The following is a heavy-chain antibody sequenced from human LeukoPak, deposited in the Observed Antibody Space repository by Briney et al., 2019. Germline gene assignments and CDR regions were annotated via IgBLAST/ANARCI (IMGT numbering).Heavy chain of an antibody. D-gene: IGHD6-13*01. CDR1: GFTFDDYG. Sequence: PGGSLRLSCAASGFTFDDYGMSWVRQAPGKGMERVSGLNWNGGNTDYTDSVKGRFTISRDNAKNSLYLQMNSLSAEDTALYYCARDRGFSASWYSRSGYFDLWGRGTLVTVSS. CDR3: ARDRGFSASWYSRSGYFDL. J-gene: IGHJ2*01. V-gene: IGHV3-20*04. CDR2: LNWNGGNT.